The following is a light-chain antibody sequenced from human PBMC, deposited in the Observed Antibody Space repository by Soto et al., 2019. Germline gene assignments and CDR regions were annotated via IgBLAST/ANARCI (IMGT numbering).Light chain of an antibody. Sequence: EIVLTQSPGTLSLSPGERATFSCRASQSVSSSYIAWYQQKRGQAPGRLIYGASIRATGIPDRFSGSGSGTDFTLTISRLEPEDFALYYCQQYHTSPLTFGQGTKVDIK. CDR1: QSVSSSY. V-gene: IGKV3-20*01. CDR2: GAS. J-gene: IGKJ1*01. CDR3: QQYHTSPLT.